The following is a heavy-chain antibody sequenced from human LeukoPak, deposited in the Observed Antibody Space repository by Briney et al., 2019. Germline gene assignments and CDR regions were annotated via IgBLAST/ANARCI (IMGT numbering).Heavy chain of an antibody. CDR2: IIPIFGTA. J-gene: IGHJ3*02. CDR3: ARGLYYYDSSGPGDAFDI. Sequence: ASVKVSCKASGGTFSSYAISWVRQAPGQGLEWMGGIIPIFGTANYAQKFQGRVTITADVSTSTAYMELSSLRSDDTAVYYCARGLYYYDSSGPGDAFDIWGQGTMVTVSS. D-gene: IGHD3-22*01. CDR1: GGTFSSYA. V-gene: IGHV1-69*13.